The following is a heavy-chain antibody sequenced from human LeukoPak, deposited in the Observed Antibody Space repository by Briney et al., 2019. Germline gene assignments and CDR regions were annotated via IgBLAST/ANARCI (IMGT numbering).Heavy chain of an antibody. J-gene: IGHJ4*02. CDR1: GFTFGSYA. D-gene: IGHD1-26*01. CDR3: AKVLSGSQDY. V-gene: IGHV3-23*01. CDR2: IGGGSETT. Sequence: GGSLRLSCAASGFTFGSYAMSWVPQSPGKGLEWVSTIGGGSETTSYADSAKGRFTNSRDNPKNTVYLQMNSLRAEDTAVYYCAKVLSGSQDYWGQGTLVTVSS.